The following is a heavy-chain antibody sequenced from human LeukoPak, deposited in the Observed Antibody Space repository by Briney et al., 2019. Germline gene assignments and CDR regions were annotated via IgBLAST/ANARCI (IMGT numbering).Heavy chain of an antibody. Sequence: PGGSLRLSCAASGFTFSSYSMNWVRQAPGKGLEWVSSISSSSGYIYYADSVKGRFTTSRDNAKNSLYLQMNSLRAEDTAVYYCARAAMTAPYHDAFDIRGQGTMVTVSS. CDR3: ARAAMTAPYHDAFDI. CDR1: GFTFSSYS. J-gene: IGHJ3*02. CDR2: ISSSSGYI. V-gene: IGHV3-21*01. D-gene: IGHD3-22*01.